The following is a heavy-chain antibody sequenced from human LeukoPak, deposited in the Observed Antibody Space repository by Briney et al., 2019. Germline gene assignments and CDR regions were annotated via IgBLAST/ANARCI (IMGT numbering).Heavy chain of an antibody. J-gene: IGHJ4*02. Sequence: GGSLRLSCAASGFSFSSYAMSWVRQAPGKGLEWVSLISISGSGTYYADSVKGRFTLSRDNYKNMVYRRMNSLRADDTAIYYCTRSGYRHPYHFESWGQGTLVIVSS. CDR2: ISISGSGT. CDR1: GFSFSSYA. V-gene: IGHV3-23*01. CDR3: TRSGYRHPYHFES. D-gene: IGHD3-22*01.